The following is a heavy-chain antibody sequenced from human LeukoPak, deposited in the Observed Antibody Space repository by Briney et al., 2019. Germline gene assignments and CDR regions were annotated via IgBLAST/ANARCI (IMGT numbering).Heavy chain of an antibody. CDR2: ISGGGGGT. Sequence: GGSLRLSCAASGYTFSSDAMSWVRQAPGKGLEWVSAISGGGGGTFYADSVKGRFVISRDNAKNSLYLQMNSLRAEDTAVYYCAREYSSSSSYYWGQGTLVTVSS. D-gene: IGHD6-6*01. J-gene: IGHJ4*02. CDR3: AREYSSSSSYY. CDR1: GYTFSSDA. V-gene: IGHV3-23*01.